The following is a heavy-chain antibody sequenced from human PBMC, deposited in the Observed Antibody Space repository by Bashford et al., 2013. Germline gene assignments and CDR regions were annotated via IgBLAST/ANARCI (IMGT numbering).Heavy chain of an antibody. CDR1: GGSISSYY. Sequence: SETLSLTCTVSGGSISSYYWSWIRQPPGKGLEWIGYIYYSGSTNYNPSLKSRVTISVDTSKNQFSLKLSSVTAADTAVYYCARSEYSYGFRNWFDPWGQGTLVTVSS. CDR2: IYYSGST. J-gene: IGHJ5*02. V-gene: IGHV4-59*01. CDR3: ARSEYSYGFRNWFDP. D-gene: IGHD5-18*01.